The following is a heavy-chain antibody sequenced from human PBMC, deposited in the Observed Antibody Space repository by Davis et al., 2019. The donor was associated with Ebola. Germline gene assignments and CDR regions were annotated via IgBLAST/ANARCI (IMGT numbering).Heavy chain of an antibody. V-gene: IGHV3-11*01. D-gene: IGHD3-9*01. CDR2: ISASGSPI. CDR1: GFIFSKAW. Sequence: GESLKISCAASGFIFSKAWMTWVRQPPGKGLEWVSFISASGSPIYYADSIKGRFTISRDTARNSVHLQMDSLRAEDTAIYYCARGPLTALDYWGQGTLVTVSS. J-gene: IGHJ4*02. CDR3: ARGPLTALDY.